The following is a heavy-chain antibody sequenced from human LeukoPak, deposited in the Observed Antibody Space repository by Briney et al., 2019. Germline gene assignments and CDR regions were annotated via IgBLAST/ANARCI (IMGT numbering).Heavy chain of an antibody. Sequence: GGSLRLSCAASGFTFDDYAMHWVRQTPGRGLEWVSSINWNSGSIGYADSVKGRFTISRDNAKNSLYLQMNSLRAEDMALYYCAKGYSGSYYSPPIFDSWGQGTLVTVSS. V-gene: IGHV3-9*03. D-gene: IGHD1-26*01. CDR3: AKGYSGSYYSPPIFDS. CDR1: GFTFDDYA. CDR2: INWNSGSI. J-gene: IGHJ4*02.